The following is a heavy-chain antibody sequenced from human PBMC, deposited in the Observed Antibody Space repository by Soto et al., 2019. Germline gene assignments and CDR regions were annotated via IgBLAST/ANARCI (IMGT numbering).Heavy chain of an antibody. CDR3: ARCGSSVYFDY. CDR2: IYYSGST. J-gene: IGHJ4*02. CDR1: GGSISSGGYY. D-gene: IGHD6-13*01. Sequence: QVQLQVSGRGLVKPSQTLSLTCTVSGGSISSGGYYWSWIRQHPGKGLEWIGYIYYSGSTYYNPSLKRRVTISVDTSKNQFSLKLSSVTAADTAVYYCARCGSSVYFDYWGQGTLVTVSS. V-gene: IGHV4-31*03.